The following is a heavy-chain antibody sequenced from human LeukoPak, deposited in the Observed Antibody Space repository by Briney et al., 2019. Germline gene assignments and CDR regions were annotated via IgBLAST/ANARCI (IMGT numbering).Heavy chain of an antibody. V-gene: IGHV4-4*02. CDR3: ARRGDYYDSINYPLALDI. CDR1: GFTFRNYW. J-gene: IGHJ3*02. CDR2: ISHSGIT. D-gene: IGHD3-22*01. Sequence: PGGSLRLSCAASGFTFRNYWMNWVRQPPGKGLEWIGEISHSGITDYNPSLKSRVTISVDTSKKQFSLKLTSVTAADTAVYYCARRGDYYDSINYPLALDIWGQGTIITVSS.